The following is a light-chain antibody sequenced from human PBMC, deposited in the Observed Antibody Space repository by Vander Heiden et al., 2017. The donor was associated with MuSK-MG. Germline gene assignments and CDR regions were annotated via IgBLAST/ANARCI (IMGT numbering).Light chain of an antibody. CDR2: WAS. CDR3: QQYDSTPFT. J-gene: IGKJ3*01. Sequence: DIVMTQSPDSPAVSLGERATINCKSSQSVLYSSNNKNYLAWYQQKPGQPPKLLIYWASTRESGVPDRFSGSGSGTDFTLTISRLQAEDVAVYYCQQYDSTPFTFGHGTKVDVK. V-gene: IGKV4-1*01. CDR1: QSVLYSSNNKNY.